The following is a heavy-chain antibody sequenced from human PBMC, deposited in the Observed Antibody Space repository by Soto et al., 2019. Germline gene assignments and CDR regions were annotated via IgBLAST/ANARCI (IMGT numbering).Heavy chain of an antibody. V-gene: IGHV4-31*03. Sequence: QVHLQESGPGLVKPSQTLSLTCTVSGGSLTSNGYYWSWIRQRPEKGLEWLGYIYYSGTTHFNPSLKSRLFISMHTSIYQFSLNLTSVTAADTAVYFCARDLLYRAVFEIWGQGTLVTVSA. J-gene: IGHJ3*02. D-gene: IGHD3-3*01. CDR1: GGSLTSNGYY. CDR2: IYYSGTT. CDR3: ARDLLYRAVFEI.